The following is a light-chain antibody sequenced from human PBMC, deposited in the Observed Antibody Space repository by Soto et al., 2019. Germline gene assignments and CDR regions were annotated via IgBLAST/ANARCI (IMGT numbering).Light chain of an antibody. CDR2: RVS. CDR3: MQGAHWPWT. CDR1: QTLVYSDGNTY. Sequence: DVVMTRSPLSLPVTLGQPASISRTSTQTLVYSDGNTYLNWFHQRPGQSPRRLIYRVSNRDSGVPDRFSGSGSGTDFTLKISRVEAEDVGVYYCMQGAHWPWTFGQGTKVEIK. V-gene: IGKV2-30*01. J-gene: IGKJ1*01.